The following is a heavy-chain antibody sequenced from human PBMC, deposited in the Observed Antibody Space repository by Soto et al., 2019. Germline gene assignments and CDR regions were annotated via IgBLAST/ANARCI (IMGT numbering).Heavy chain of an antibody. J-gene: IGHJ4*02. Sequence: EVQLLESGGGLVQPGGSLRLSCSASGFTFGDHAMTWVRQAPGKGLEWLSGISGGGSGAYYADSVKGRFTVSRDNANNTLYLQMDNLRVEDTAAYYCAIDLWWRTHWGQGTLVTVSS. D-gene: IGHD2-8*02. V-gene: IGHV3-23*01. CDR3: AIDLWWRTH. CDR1: GFTFGDHA. CDR2: ISGGGSGA.